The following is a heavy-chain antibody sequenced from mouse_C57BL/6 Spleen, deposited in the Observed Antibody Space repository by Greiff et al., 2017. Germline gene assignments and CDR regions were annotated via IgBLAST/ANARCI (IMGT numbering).Heavy chain of an antibody. J-gene: IGHJ2*01. Sequence: VQLQQSGAELVKPGASVKISCTASGYAFSSYWMNWVKQRPGKGLEWIGQIYPGDGDTNYNGKFTGKATLTADKSSSTAYMQLSSLTSEDSAVYYCARWAVLGFDYWGQGTTLTVSS. D-gene: IGHD3-3*01. CDR1: GYAFSSYW. CDR2: IYPGDGDT. CDR3: ARWAVLGFDY. V-gene: IGHV1-80*01.